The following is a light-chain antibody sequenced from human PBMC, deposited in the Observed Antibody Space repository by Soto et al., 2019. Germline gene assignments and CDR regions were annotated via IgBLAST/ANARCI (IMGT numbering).Light chain of an antibody. V-gene: IGKV1-39*01. CDR1: QSISSY. J-gene: IGKJ1*01. CDR3: QQSYSIPPWT. Sequence: DIQMTQSPSSLSASVGDRVTITCRASQSISSYLNWYQQKPGKAPKLLIYGASTLQSGVPSRFSGSGSGTDFTLTISSLQPVDFATYYCQQSYSIPPWTFGQGTKVEIK. CDR2: GAS.